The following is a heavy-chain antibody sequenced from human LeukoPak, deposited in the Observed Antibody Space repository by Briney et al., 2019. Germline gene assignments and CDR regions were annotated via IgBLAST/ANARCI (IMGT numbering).Heavy chain of an antibody. Sequence: GGSLRLSCAASGFTFSDYAMIWVRQAPGKGLAWVSRIASDGSSTTYADSVKGRFSISRDNAKNTLYLQMNSLRVEDTAVYYCARGRPHGNDYWGQGTLVTVSS. V-gene: IGHV3-74*01. J-gene: IGHJ4*02. CDR1: GFTFSDYA. D-gene: IGHD4-23*01. CDR2: IASDGSST. CDR3: ARGRPHGNDY.